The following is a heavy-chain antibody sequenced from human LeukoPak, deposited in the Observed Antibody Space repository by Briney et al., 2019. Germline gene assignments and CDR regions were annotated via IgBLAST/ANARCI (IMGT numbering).Heavy chain of an antibody. CDR2: MHHSGST. CDR3: VTWGYCSSTSCYFDC. CDR1: DYRIISNYY. D-gene: IGHD2-2*01. V-gene: IGHV4-38-2*01. Sequence: PWETLSLSCDVSDYRIISNYYWGWVRQPPGKGLEWIVSMHHSGSTYQNPSLKNRVAMSLDTSKNQFSLVLRFVTAADAAMYYCVTWGYCSSTSCYFDCWGQGTLVTVSS. J-gene: IGHJ4*02.